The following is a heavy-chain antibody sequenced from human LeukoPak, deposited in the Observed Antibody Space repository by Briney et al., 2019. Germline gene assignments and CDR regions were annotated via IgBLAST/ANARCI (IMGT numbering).Heavy chain of an antibody. J-gene: IGHJ4*02. CDR2: INHSGST. V-gene: IGHV4-34*01. CDR3: ARDGDGYNSPVGYFDY. D-gene: IGHD5-24*01. Sequence: PSETLSLTCAVYGGSFSGYYWSWIRQPPGKGLEWIGEINHSGSTNYNPSLKSRVTISVDTSKNQFSLKLSSVTAADTAVYYCARDGDGYNSPVGYFDYWGQGTLVTVSS. CDR1: GGSFSGYY.